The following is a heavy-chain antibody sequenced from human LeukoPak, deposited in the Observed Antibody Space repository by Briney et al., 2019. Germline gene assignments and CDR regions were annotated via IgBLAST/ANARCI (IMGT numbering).Heavy chain of an antibody. V-gene: IGHV1-18*01. Sequence: GASVKVSCKASGYTFTSYGISWVRQAPGQGLEWMGWISAYNGNTNYAQKLQGRVTMTTGTSTSTDYMELRSLRSDDTAVYYCARVRITGTPGVDYWGQGTLVTVSS. J-gene: IGHJ4*02. CDR1: GYTFTSYG. D-gene: IGHD1-20*01. CDR3: ARVRITGTPGVDY. CDR2: ISAYNGNT.